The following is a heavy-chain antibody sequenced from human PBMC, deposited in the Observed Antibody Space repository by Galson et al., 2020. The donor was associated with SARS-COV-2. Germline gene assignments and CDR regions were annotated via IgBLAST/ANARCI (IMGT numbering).Heavy chain of an antibody. V-gene: IGHV4-61*02. Sequence: SETLSLTCTVSGGSISSGSYYWSWIRQPAGKELEWIGRIHSTGSTNYNPSPKSRVTISVDTSKNQFSLRLSSVTAADTAVYYCARSHDSSGNALEIWGQGKMVTVSS. CDR3: ARSHDSSGNALEI. CDR2: IHSTGST. CDR1: GGSISSGSYY. D-gene: IGHD3-22*01. J-gene: IGHJ3*02.